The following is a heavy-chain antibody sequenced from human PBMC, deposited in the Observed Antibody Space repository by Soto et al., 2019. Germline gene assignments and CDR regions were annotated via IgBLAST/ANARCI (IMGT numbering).Heavy chain of an antibody. Sequence: PSETLSLTCTVSGGSISSSSYYWGWIRQPPGKGLEWIGSIYYSGSTYYIPSLKSRVTLSVDTSKNQFSLKQSSVTAADTAVYYGASHPFITAQIGDSWGQGTRLTVSS. V-gene: IGHV4-39*01. CDR2: IYYSGST. J-gene: IGHJ5*01. D-gene: IGHD3-10*01. CDR1: GGSISSSSYY. CDR3: ASHPFITAQIGDS.